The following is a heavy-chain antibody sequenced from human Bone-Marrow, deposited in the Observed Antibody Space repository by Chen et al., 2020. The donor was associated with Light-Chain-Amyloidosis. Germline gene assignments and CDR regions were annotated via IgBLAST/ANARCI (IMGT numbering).Heavy chain of an antibody. Sequence: QVHLQELGPGLVKPSETLSLTCSVSGGSIINYFWSWMRQPPGKGLEWIGCIFYSGSTNYNSSLKSRVTISVDTSKNQLSLKLNSVTAADTAVYYCARSPAGYYGSGSYYYFDFWGQGTLVTVSS. D-gene: IGHD3-10*01. V-gene: IGHV4-59*01. CDR3: ARSPAGYYGSGSYYYFDF. CDR2: IFYSGST. J-gene: IGHJ4*02. CDR1: GGSIINYF.